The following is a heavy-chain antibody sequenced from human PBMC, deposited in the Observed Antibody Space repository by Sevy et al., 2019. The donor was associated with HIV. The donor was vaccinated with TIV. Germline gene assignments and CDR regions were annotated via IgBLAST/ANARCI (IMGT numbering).Heavy chain of an antibody. CDR3: ARPEGLQLNYAMDV. V-gene: IGHV4-39*01. J-gene: IGHJ6*02. D-gene: IGHD3-3*01. Sequence: SETLSLTCTVSGGSISSSSYYWNWIRQPSGKWLEWIGSIYYTGSTYYKPSLKSRVTISKDTSKNQFSLKLTSVTAADTAVYYCARPEGLQLNYAMDVWGQGTTVTVSS. CDR2: IYYTGST. CDR1: GGSISSSSYY.